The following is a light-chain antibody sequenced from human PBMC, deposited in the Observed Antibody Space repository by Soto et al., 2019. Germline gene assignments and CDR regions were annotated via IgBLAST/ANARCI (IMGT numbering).Light chain of an antibody. Sequence: EILMTQSPDSLSVSPGETATLSCRASQSLNTDLAWYQQKPGQAPRLLLYGASTRATGISSRFSGSGSGTEFTLTISSLQPDDFATYYCQQYNTYSTFGQGTKVDIK. V-gene: IGKV3-15*01. CDR2: GAS. J-gene: IGKJ1*01. CDR3: QQYNTYST. CDR1: QSLNTD.